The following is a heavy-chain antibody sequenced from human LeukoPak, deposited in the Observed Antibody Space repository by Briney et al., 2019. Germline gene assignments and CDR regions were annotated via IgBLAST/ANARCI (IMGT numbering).Heavy chain of an antibody. CDR2: INHSGST. Sequence: SETLSLTCTVSGGSIGSHHWSWIRQPPGKGLEWIGEINHSGSTNYNPSLKSRVTISVDTSKNQFSLKLSSVTAADTAVYYCARGRPTVTTLVGPGYGENFDYWGQGTLVTVSS. CDR3: ARGRPTVTTLVGPGYGENFDY. CDR1: GGSIGSHH. V-gene: IGHV4-34*01. D-gene: IGHD4-17*01. J-gene: IGHJ4*02.